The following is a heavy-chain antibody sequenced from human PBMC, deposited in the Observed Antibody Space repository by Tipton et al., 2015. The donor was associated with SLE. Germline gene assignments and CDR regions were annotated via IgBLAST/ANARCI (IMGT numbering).Heavy chain of an antibody. Sequence: SLRLSCAASGFTVSNNFMSWVRQAPGKGLEWVSVIYSGGRKYYADSVKGRFTISRDNSKNTLYLQMNSLRAEDTAVYYCPGELSLGMDIWGQGTMVTVSS. V-gene: IGHV3-66*02. CDR3: PGELSLGMDI. CDR2: IYSGGRK. D-gene: IGHD2-15*01. J-gene: IGHJ3*02. CDR1: GFTVSNNF.